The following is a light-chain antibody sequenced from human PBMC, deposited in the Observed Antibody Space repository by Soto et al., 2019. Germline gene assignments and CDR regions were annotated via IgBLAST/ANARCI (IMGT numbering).Light chain of an antibody. CDR3: QQSYNTPPT. V-gene: IGKV1-39*01. CDR1: QTISSY. J-gene: IGKJ1*01. CDR2: AAS. Sequence: DIQMTQSPSSLSASVGDRVTITCRASQTISSYFNWYQQKPGKAPKLLIYAASSLQSVVPSRFSGSGSGTDFTLTISSLQPEDFATYYCQQSYNTPPTFGQGTKVEIK.